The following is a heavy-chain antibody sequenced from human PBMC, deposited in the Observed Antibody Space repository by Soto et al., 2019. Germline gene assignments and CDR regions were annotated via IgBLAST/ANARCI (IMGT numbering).Heavy chain of an antibody. V-gene: IGHV6-1*01. Sequence: QVQLQQSGPGLVKPSQTISLMCDISGDSVSSVTATWSWIRQSPSRGLEWLGRTYYRSKWYNDYAVSVKSRVVXTXDXXTNQLTLQLNSVTPEDTAVYFCARDGSGFHWYFDVWGRGTLVTVSS. CDR3: ARDGSGFHWYFDV. J-gene: IGHJ2*01. CDR2: TYYRSKWYN. CDR1: GDSVSSVTAT. D-gene: IGHD6-19*01.